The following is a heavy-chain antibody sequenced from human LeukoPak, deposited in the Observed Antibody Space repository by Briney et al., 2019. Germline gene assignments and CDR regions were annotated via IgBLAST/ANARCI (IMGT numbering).Heavy chain of an antibody. J-gene: IGHJ3*02. Sequence: SQTLSLTCTVSGGSMSSGGDYWTWIRQHPGKGLEWIGEINHSGSTYYNPSLKSRVTISVDTSKNQFSLKLSSVTAADTAVYYCARGKITMVRGDDAFDIWGQGTMVTVSS. CDR2: INHSGST. V-gene: IGHV4-31*03. CDR1: GGSMSSGGDY. CDR3: ARGKITMVRGDDAFDI. D-gene: IGHD3-10*01.